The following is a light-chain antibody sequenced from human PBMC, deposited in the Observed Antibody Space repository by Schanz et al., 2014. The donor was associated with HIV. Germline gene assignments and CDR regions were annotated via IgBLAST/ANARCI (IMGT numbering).Light chain of an antibody. CDR2: QAS. CDR3: QQCVTYPYT. Sequence: DIQLTQSPSILSASVGDEVTITCRASQTIGRLLAWYQQKPGRAPKLLIYQASILETGVPSRFSGSGSGTSFTLTITSLQPDDFATYYCQQCVTYPYTFGQGTKLDIK. CDR1: QTIGRL. V-gene: IGKV1-5*03. J-gene: IGKJ2*01.